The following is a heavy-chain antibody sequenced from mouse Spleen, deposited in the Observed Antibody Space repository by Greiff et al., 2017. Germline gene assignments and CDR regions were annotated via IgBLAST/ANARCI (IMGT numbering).Heavy chain of an antibody. CDR1: GYSITSGYY. CDR3: AREGDGNYLFDY. D-gene: IGHD2-1*01. Sequence: VQLQQSGPGLVKPSQSLSLTCSVTGYSITSGYYWNWIRQFPGNKLEWMGYISYDGSNNYNPSLKNRISITRDTSKNQFFLKLNSVTTEDTATYYCAREGDGNYLFDYWGQGTTLTVSS. CDR2: ISYDGSN. V-gene: IGHV3-6*01. J-gene: IGHJ2*01.